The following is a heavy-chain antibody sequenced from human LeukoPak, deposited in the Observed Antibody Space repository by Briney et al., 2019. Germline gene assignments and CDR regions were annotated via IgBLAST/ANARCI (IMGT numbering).Heavy chain of an antibody. Sequence: GASVKVSCKASGYTFTSYGISWVRQAPGQGLEWMGWISAYNGNTNYAQKLQGRVTMTTDTSTSTAYMELRSLRSDDTAVYYCARDYSYCSSTSRCIGRFDYWGQGTLVTVSS. CDR1: GYTFTSYG. CDR2: ISAYNGNT. J-gene: IGHJ4*02. V-gene: IGHV1-18*01. D-gene: IGHD2-2*01. CDR3: ARDYSYCSSTSRCIGRFDY.